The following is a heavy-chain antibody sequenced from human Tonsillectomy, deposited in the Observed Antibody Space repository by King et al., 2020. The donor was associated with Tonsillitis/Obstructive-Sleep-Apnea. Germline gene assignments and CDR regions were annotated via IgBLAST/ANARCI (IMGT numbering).Heavy chain of an antibody. Sequence: PLQESGPGLVKPSETLSLTCTVSGGSISSSSYYWGWIRQPPGQGLEWIGSIYYSGSTYYNPSLKSRVTISVDTSKNQFSLKLSSVTAADTAVYYCARPSDTMVRGGSLLTFDYWGQGTLVTVSS. CDR3: ARPSDTMVRGGSLLTFDY. V-gene: IGHV4-39*01. J-gene: IGHJ4*02. D-gene: IGHD3-10*01. CDR1: GGSISSSSYY. CDR2: IYYSGST.